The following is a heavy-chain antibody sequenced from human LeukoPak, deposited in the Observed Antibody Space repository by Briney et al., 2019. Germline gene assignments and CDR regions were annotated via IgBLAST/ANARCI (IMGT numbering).Heavy chain of an antibody. CDR1: GNYW. V-gene: IGHV3-74*01. D-gene: IGHD2/OR15-2a*01. CDR3: VSFYETY. CDR2: INSDGSWT. Sequence: GGSLRLSCAASGNYWTHWVRQVPGKGLVWVSHINSDGSWTSYADSVKGRFTISKDNAKNTVYLQMNSLRAEDTAVYYCVSFYETYWGRGTLVTVSS. J-gene: IGHJ4*02.